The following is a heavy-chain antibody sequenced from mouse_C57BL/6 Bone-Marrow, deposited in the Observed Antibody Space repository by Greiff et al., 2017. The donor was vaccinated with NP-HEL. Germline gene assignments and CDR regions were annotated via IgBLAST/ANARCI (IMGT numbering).Heavy chain of an antibody. CDR3: ARNYYGSGRGYFEV. D-gene: IGHD1-1*01. V-gene: IGHV1-59*01. J-gene: IGHJ1*03. CDR2: IDPSDSYT. Sequence: QVQLQQPGAELVRPGTSVKLSCKASGYTFTSYWMHWVKQRPGQGLEWIGVIDPSDSYTNYNQKFKGKATLTVDTSSSTAYMQLRSLTSEDSAVYYCARNYYGSGRGYFEVWGTGTTVTVSS. CDR1: GYTFTSYW.